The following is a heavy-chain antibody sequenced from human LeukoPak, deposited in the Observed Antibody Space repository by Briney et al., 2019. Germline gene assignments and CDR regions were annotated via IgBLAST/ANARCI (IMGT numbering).Heavy chain of an antibody. J-gene: IGHJ5*02. Sequence: GGSLRLFCAASGFTFTDFYMNWVRQAPGEGLEWVSWTSPTSSYMYYADSVKGRFTISRDNAKNSLYLQMNSLRAEDTALYYCVRDEDGGNSWFDTWGQGTLVTVSS. CDR1: GFTFTDFY. CDR2: TSPTSSYM. V-gene: IGHV3-21*01. CDR3: VRDEDGGNSWFDT. D-gene: IGHD4-23*01.